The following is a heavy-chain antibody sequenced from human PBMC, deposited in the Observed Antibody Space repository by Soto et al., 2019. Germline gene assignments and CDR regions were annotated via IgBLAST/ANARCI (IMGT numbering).Heavy chain of an antibody. Sequence: SETLSLPCTVSGGSISSSSYYWGWIRHPPGKGLEWIGSIYYSGSTYYNPSLKSRVTISVDTSKNQFSLKLSSVTAADTAVYYCARLEISSRAGGFDPWGQGTLVTVSS. CDR3: ARLEISSRAGGFDP. CDR2: IYYSGST. D-gene: IGHD6-13*01. CDR1: GGSISSSSYY. V-gene: IGHV4-39*01. J-gene: IGHJ5*02.